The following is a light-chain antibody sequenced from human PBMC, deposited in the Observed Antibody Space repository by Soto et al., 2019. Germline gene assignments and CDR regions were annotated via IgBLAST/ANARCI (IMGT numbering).Light chain of an antibody. Sequence: DIVMTPSPDSLAVSLGERVTIHCKSSQSVLYSSNKKNYLAWYQQKSGQSPKVLIYWASTRESGVPDRFSGSGSGTDFTLTISSLQAEDAAVYYCQQSYSTPRTFGQGTKVEIK. CDR1: QSVLYSSNKKNY. J-gene: IGKJ1*01. CDR2: WAS. CDR3: QQSYSTPRT. V-gene: IGKV4-1*01.